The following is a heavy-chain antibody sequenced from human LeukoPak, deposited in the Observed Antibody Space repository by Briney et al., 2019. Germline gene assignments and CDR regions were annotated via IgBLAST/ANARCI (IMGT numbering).Heavy chain of an antibody. CDR3: TRRAQWNYPFDY. D-gene: IGHD1-7*01. CDR2: IRSKAHNYAT. V-gene: IGHV3-73*01. Sequence: PGGSLRLSCAASGFTFSGSAMHWDRQASGKGLEWVGRIRSKAHNYATTYAASVKGMFTISRDDSKHTAYLQMNSLKTEDTAVYYCTRRAQWNYPFDYWGQGTLVTVSS. CDR1: GFTFSGSA. J-gene: IGHJ4*02.